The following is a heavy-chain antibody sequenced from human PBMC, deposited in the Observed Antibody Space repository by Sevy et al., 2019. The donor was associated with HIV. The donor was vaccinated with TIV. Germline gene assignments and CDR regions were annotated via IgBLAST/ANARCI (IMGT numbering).Heavy chain of an antibody. V-gene: IGHV3-21*01. CDR2: ISSSSSYI. D-gene: IGHD6-6*01. J-gene: IGHJ6*03. CDR3: ARGGGFIAARTPIGYFNYYMDV. CDR1: GFTFSSYS. Sequence: GGSLRLSCAASGFTFSSYSMNWVRQAPGKGLEWVSSISSSSSYIYYADSVKGRFTISRDNAKNSLYLQMNSLRAEDTAVYYCARGGGFIAARTPIGYFNYYMDVWGKGTTVTVSS.